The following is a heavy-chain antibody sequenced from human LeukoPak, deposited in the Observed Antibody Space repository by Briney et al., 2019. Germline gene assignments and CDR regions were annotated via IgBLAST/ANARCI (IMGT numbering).Heavy chain of an antibody. V-gene: IGHV3-74*01. D-gene: IGHD1-26*01. CDR3: ARVPSGSCFGYYYYYMDV. CDR2: INSDGSST. J-gene: IGHJ6*03. Sequence: GGSLRLSCTASGFTFSAYAMMWVRQAPGKGLVWVSRINSDGSSTSYADSVKGRFSISRDNAKNTLYLQMNSLRAEDTAVYYCARVPSGSCFGYYYYYMDVWGKGTTVTVSS. CDR1: GFTFSAYA.